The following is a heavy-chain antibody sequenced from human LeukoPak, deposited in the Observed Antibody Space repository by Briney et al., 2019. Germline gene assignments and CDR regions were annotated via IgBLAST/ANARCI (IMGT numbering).Heavy chain of an antibody. Sequence: GGSLRLSCAASGFTFSSYEMNWVRQAPGKGLEWVSYISSSGSTIYYADSVKGRFTISRDNAKNSLYLQMNSLRAEDTAVYYCARDTLDYSSSSFYFDYWGQGTLVTVSS. CDR3: ARDTLDYSSSSFYFDY. CDR2: ISSSGSTI. V-gene: IGHV3-48*03. D-gene: IGHD6-6*01. J-gene: IGHJ4*02. CDR1: GFTFSSYE.